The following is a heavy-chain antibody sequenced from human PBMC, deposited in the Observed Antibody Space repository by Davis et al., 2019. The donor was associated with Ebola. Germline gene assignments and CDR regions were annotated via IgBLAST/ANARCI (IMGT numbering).Heavy chain of an antibody. CDR1: GFTFNDYP. V-gene: IGHV3-21*01. D-gene: IGHD6-19*01. CDR2: ISSSSSYI. CDR3: ARVGAVAHNWFDP. Sequence: GGSLRLSCAASGFTFNDYPMNWVRQAPGKGLEWVSSISSSSSYIYYADSVKGRFTISRDNAKNSLYLQMNSLRAEDTAVYYCARVGAVAHNWFDPWGQGTLVTVSS. J-gene: IGHJ5*02.